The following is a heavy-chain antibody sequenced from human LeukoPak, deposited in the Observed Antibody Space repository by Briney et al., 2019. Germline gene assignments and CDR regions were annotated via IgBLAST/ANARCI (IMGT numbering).Heavy chain of an antibody. J-gene: IGHJ4*02. CDR3: AKSRYYDILTGQTYYFDY. D-gene: IGHD3-9*01. V-gene: IGHV3-9*01. CDR2: ISWNSGDI. Sequence: GGSLRLSCTASGFTFDDYAMHWVRQAPGKGLNWVSGISWNSGDIVYADSVKGRFTISRDNAENSLYLQMNSLTSEDTALYYCAKSRYYDILTGQTYYFDYWGQGTLVTVSS. CDR1: GFTFDDYA.